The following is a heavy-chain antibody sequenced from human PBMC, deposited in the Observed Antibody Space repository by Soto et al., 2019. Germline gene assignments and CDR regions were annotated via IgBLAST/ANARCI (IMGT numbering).Heavy chain of an antibody. Sequence: VPLVESGGGLVQPGGSLRLSCVASGIPVSSNYMTWVRQAPGKGLEWVSVLHSGGDTYYANSVKGRFTISRHDSTNTLFLQMNSLTAEDTAVYYCARDGPYYYASRMDVWGQGTTVTVSS. CDR1: GIPVSSNY. V-gene: IGHV3-53*04. J-gene: IGHJ6*02. CDR2: LHSGGDT. CDR3: ARDGPYYYASRMDV. D-gene: IGHD3-10*01.